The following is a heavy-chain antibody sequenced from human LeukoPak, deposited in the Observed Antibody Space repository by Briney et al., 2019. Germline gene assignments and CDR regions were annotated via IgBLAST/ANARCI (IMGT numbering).Heavy chain of an antibody. J-gene: IGHJ4*02. Sequence: GGSLRLSCAASGFTFSSYAMHWVRQAPGKGLEWVAVISYDGSNKYYADSVKGRFTISRDNSKNTLYLQMNSLSAEDTAVYYCARAPAQESGASMGHWGQGTLVTVSS. CDR1: GFTFSSYA. CDR2: ISYDGSNK. CDR3: ARAPAQESGASMGH. V-gene: IGHV3-30*04. D-gene: IGHD1-26*01.